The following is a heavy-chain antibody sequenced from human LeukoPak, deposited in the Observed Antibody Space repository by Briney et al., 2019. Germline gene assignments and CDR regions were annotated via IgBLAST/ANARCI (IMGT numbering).Heavy chain of an antibody. CDR3: ARAMGYCGSTSCYTGTNWFDP. D-gene: IGHD2-2*02. CDR2: INSDGSST. V-gene: IGHV3-74*01. J-gene: IGHJ5*02. Sequence: GGSLRLSCAASGFTFSSYWMHWVRQAPGKGLVWISRINSDGSSTSYADSVKGRFTISRDNAKNTLYLQMNSLRAEDTAVYYCARAMGYCGSTSCYTGTNWFDPWGQGTLVTVSS. CDR1: GFTFSSYW.